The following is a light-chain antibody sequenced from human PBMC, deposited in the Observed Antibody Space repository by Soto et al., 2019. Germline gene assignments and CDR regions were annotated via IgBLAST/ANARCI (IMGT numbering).Light chain of an antibody. J-gene: IGKJ1*01. V-gene: IGKV1-39*01. CDR3: QQSYSTTWT. CDR2: AAS. Sequence: DIQMTQSPSSLSASVGGRLAITCRASQSISSYLNWYQQKPGKAPKXXIYAASSLQSGVPSRFSGSVSGTDGTLTISSLKTEDCSTYYCQQSYSTTWTFGQGTKVDNK. CDR1: QSISSY.